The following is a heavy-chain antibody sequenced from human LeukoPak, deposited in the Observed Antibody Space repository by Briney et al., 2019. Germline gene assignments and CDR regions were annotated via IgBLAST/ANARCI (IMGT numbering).Heavy chain of an antibody. CDR1: GFTFSSYA. J-gene: IGHJ4*02. D-gene: IGHD6-13*01. CDR2: ISGSSGSI. Sequence: GGSLRLYCAASGFTFSSYAMSWVRQAPGKGLEWVSSISGSSGSIYYADSMKGRFTISRDNSKSTLYLQMNSLRAEDTAIYYCTKEAVAAAGPFDYWGQGTLVTVSS. CDR3: TKEAVAAAGPFDY. V-gene: IGHV3-23*01.